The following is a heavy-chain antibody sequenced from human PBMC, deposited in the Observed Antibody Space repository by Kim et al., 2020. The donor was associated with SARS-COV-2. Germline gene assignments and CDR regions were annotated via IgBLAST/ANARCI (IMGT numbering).Heavy chain of an antibody. D-gene: IGHD3-10*01. CDR3: ARPGESKQFGPRPMEGMDV. CDR2: IYPGDYDT. J-gene: IGHJ6*02. V-gene: IGHV5-51*01. Sequence: GESLKISCKGSGYSFTSYWIGWVRQMPGKGLEWMGIIYPGDYDTRYSPSFQGQVTISADKSISTAYLQWSSLKASDTAMYYCARPGESKQFGPRPMEGMDVWGQGTTVTVSS. CDR1: GYSFTSYW.